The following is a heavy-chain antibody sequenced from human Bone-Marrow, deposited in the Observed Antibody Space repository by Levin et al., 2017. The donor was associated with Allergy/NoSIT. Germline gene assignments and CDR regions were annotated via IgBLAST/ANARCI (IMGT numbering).Heavy chain of an antibody. CDR1: GGTFSAHT. CDR3: AGLASCGGDCYYFDH. J-gene: IGHJ4*02. Sequence: KISCQASGGTFSAHTIEWVRQAPGQGLEWMGGIIPTFPTPNYAPKFQGRVAITADTFTNTVYMEVINLRTDDTAVYYCAGLASCGGDCYYFDHWGQGTLVTVSS. V-gene: IGHV1-69*06. CDR2: IIPTFPTP. D-gene: IGHD2-21*02.